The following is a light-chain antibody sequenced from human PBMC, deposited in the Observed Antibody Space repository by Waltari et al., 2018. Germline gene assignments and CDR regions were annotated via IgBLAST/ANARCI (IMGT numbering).Light chain of an antibody. Sequence: SSELTQDPAVSVALGQTVRITCQGDSLRSYYASWYQQKPGQAPVLVIYGKNNRPSGIPDPFSGSSSGNTASLTITGAQAEDEADYYGNSRDSRGNHLVFGGGTKLTVL. V-gene: IGLV3-19*01. CDR1: SLRSYY. J-gene: IGLJ3*02. CDR3: NSRDSRGNHLV. CDR2: GKN.